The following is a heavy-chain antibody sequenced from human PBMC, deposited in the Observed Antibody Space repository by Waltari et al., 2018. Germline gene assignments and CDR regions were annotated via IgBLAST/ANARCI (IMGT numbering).Heavy chain of an antibody. CDR3: ARGSYYDSSGYSTSDAFDI. J-gene: IGHJ3*02. D-gene: IGHD3-22*01. CDR2: MNPNSGNT. V-gene: IGHV1-8*01. CDR1: GYTFTSYD. Sequence: QVQLVQSGAEVKKPGASVKVSCKASGYTFTSYDINWVRQATGQGLEWMGWMNPNSGNTGYAQKFQGRVTITRNTSISTAYMELSSLRSEDTAVYYCARGSYYDSSGYSTSDAFDIWGQGTMVTVSS.